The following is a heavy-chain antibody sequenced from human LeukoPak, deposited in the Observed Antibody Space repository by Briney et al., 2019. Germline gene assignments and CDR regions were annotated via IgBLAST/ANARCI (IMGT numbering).Heavy chain of an antibody. Sequence: KSSETLSLTCTVSGGSISSYYWSWIRQPPGKGLEWIGYIFYSGSTNYNPSPKSRVTISVDTSNNQFSLKLSSVTAADTAVYYCARGYCTNGVCYTVVFDYWGQGTLVTVSS. CDR1: GGSISSYY. J-gene: IGHJ4*02. CDR2: IFYSGST. D-gene: IGHD2-8*01. V-gene: IGHV4-59*01. CDR3: ARGYCTNGVCYTVVFDY.